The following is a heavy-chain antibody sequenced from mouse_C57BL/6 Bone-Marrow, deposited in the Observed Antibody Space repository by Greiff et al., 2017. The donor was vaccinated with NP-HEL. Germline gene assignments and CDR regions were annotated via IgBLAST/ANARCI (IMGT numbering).Heavy chain of an antibody. CDR2: ISDGGSYT. V-gene: IGHV5-4*03. J-gene: IGHJ1*03. CDR1: GFTFSSYA. Sequence: EVNVVESGGGLVKPGGSLKLSCAASGFTFSSYAMSWVRQTPEKRLEWVATISDGGSYTYYPDNVKGRFTISRDNAKNNLYLQMSHLKSEDTAMYYCATYPYWYFDVWGTGTTVTVSS. CDR3: ATYPYWYFDV. D-gene: IGHD2-10*01.